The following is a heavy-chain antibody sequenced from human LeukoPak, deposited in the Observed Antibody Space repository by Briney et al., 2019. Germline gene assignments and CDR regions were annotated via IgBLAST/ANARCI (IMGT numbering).Heavy chain of an antibody. Sequence: GGSLRLSCAASGSTFSSYWMSWVRQAPGKGLEWVANINQDGSERFYVDSVKGRFTISRDNPKKSLYLQMNSLRDEDTAVYYCARAYWGSVDYWGQGTLVPVSS. CDR1: GSTFSSYW. CDR3: ARAYWGSVDY. CDR2: INQDGSER. J-gene: IGHJ4*02. V-gene: IGHV3-7*03. D-gene: IGHD7-27*01.